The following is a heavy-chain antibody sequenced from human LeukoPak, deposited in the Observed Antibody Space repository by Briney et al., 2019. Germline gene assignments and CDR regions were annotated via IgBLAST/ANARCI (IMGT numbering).Heavy chain of an antibody. CDR3: ARIVGSEGYSSGWYDY. D-gene: IGHD6-19*01. J-gene: IGHJ4*02. CDR2: AYDTGST. V-gene: IGHV4-61*02. CDR1: GDSISAGNXX. Sequence: SQTLSLTCTVSGDSISAGNXXXSWIRQPAXXXXXXXXXAYDTGSTWHSPSLKDRXXIXIDTSKNQFSLNLNSVTAADTAVYFCARIVGSEGYSSGWYDYWGPGILVTVSS.